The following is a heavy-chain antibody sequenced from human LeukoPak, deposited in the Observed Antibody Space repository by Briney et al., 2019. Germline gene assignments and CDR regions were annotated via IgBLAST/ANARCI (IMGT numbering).Heavy chain of an antibody. CDR3: AHRPGYSSAHYV. CDR2: IYWDDDK. Sequence: SGPTLVNPTQTLTLTCTFSGFSPTTSGVGVGWIRQPPGKALEWPALIYWDDDKRYSPSLKSRLTITKDTSRNQVVLTMTNMDPVDTATYYCAHRPGYSSAHYVWGQGTLVTVSS. CDR1: GFSPTTSGVG. D-gene: IGHD6-19*01. J-gene: IGHJ4*02. V-gene: IGHV2-5*02.